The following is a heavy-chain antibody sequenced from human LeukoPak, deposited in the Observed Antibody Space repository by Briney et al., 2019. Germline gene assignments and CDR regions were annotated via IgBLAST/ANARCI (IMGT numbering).Heavy chain of an antibody. D-gene: IGHD3-9*01. CDR2: INPSGGRT. CDR1: GYTLTSYY. CDR3: ARGTLRYFDF. Sequence: ASVKLSCKASGYTLTSYYMHWVRQAPGQGPEWMGVINPSGGRTTSYAQKIQGRVTMTRDTSMSTVNMELSSLRSEDTAVYYCARGTLRYFDFWGQASLVTVSS. V-gene: IGHV1-46*01. J-gene: IGHJ4*02.